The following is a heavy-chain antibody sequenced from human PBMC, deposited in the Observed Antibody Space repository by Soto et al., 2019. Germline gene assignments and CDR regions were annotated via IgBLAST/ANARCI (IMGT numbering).Heavy chain of an antibody. J-gene: IGHJ4*02. Sequence: QVQLVQSGAEVKKPGASVKVSCKASGYTFTNFGISWVRQAPGQGLEWMGWISAYNGNTNYAQNFQGRVTMTTDTSRSTAYMERRSLRSDDTAVYYCAGGGTRIAYGGKGTLVTVPP. D-gene: IGHD3-16*01. CDR2: ISAYNGNT. CDR1: GYTFTNFG. CDR3: AGGGTRIAY. V-gene: IGHV1-18*01.